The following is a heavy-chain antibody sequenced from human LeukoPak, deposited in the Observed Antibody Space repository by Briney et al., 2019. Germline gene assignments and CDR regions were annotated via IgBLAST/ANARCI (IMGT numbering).Heavy chain of an antibody. V-gene: IGHV4-59*01. D-gene: IGHD1-1*01. J-gene: IGHJ4*02. CDR2: LYNSGTT. Sequence: PSETLSLTCTVSGGSINTYYWSWIRQPPGKGLEWTGYLYNSGTTNYNPSLKSRVSISGDTSKNQFSLKLNSVTAADTAVYYCATRGVKTTRFDYWGQGILVTVSS. CDR3: ATRGVKTTRFDY. CDR1: GGSINTYY.